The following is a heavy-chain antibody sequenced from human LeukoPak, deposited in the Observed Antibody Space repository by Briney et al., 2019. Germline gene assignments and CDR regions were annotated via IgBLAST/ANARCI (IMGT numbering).Heavy chain of an antibody. CDR3: ARLNTAMVTFVY. CDR1: GGSFSGYY. J-gene: IGHJ4*02. D-gene: IGHD5-18*01. V-gene: IGHV4-34*01. Sequence: SETLSLTCAVYGGSFSGYYWSWIRQPPGKGLEWIGEINHSGSTNYNPSLKSRVTISVDTSKNQFSLKLSSVTAADTAVYYCARLNTAMVTFVYWGQGTLVTVSS. CDR2: INHSGST.